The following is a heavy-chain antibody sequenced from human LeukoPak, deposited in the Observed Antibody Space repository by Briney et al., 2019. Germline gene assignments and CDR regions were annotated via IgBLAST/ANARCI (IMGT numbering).Heavy chain of an antibody. J-gene: IGHJ2*01. CDR1: GGPISSSSYH. CDR3: ARPSHYGDYVYWYFDL. Sequence: PSETLSLTCTVSGGPISSSSYHWAWIRQPPGKGLEWIGSISYSGSTFYNPSLKSRVTISVDTSKNQFSLRLSSVTAADTAVYYCARPSHYGDYVYWYFDLWGRGTLVTVSS. D-gene: IGHD4-17*01. CDR2: ISYSGST. V-gene: IGHV4-39*01.